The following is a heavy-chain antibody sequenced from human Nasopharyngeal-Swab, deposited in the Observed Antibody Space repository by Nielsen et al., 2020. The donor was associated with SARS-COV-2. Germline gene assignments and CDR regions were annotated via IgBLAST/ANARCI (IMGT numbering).Heavy chain of an antibody. CDR3: ARHPRNYYGGNVYRDDTFDL. CDR2: IYPANSET. Sequence: GESLKISCKASGYDFTTYWIAWVRQMTGEGLEWMGTIYPANSETAYSPSFQGQVTISADRSVTTAYLQWSSLKASDSAVYYCARHPRNYYGGNVYRDDTFDLWGQGTMVTVSS. CDR1: GYDFTTYW. V-gene: IGHV5-51*01. D-gene: IGHD3-22*01. J-gene: IGHJ3*01.